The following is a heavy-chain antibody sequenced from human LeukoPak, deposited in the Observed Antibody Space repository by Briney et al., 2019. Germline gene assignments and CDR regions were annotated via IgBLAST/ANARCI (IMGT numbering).Heavy chain of an antibody. V-gene: IGHV3-30*18. J-gene: IGHJ4*02. CDR1: GFTFSSYG. CDR3: AKDSPSSTTLW. D-gene: IGHD2/OR15-2a*01. Sequence: GGSLSLACAAYGFTFSSYGMRWFRQAPGKGLEWMAVISYDGSNKYYADSVQRRFTISRNKSKNPLYMQMNSLRAEDTAVHYCAKDSPSSTTLWWGQATLVTVSS. CDR2: ISYDGSNK.